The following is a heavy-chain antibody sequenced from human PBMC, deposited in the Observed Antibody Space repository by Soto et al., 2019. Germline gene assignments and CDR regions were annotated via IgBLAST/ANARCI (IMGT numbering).Heavy chain of an antibody. V-gene: IGHV3-23*01. CDR3: AKDPPTLYCSGGSCYSL. D-gene: IGHD2-15*01. J-gene: IGHJ4*02. CDR2: ISGSGGST. CDR1: GFTFSSYA. Sequence: QLGGSLRLSCAASGFTFSSYAMSWVRQAPGKGLEWVSAISGSGGSTYYADSVKGRFTISGDNSKNTLYLQMNGLRAEDTAVYYCAKDPPTLYCSGGSCYSLWGQGTLVTVSS.